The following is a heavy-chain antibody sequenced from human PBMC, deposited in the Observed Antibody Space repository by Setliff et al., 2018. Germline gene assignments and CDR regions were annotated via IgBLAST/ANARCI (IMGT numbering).Heavy chain of an antibody. CDR3: VRDKGSNYGDNWFDY. CDR1: GFIFNNFW. V-gene: IGHV3-7*03. Sequence: GGSLRLSCSASGFIFNNFWMSWVRQAPGKGLEWVANINQDGSEKYYVDSVKGRFTISRDNAKNSLYLLMNSLRAEDTALYYCVRDKGSNYGDNWFDYWGQGTLVTVSS. CDR2: INQDGSEK. J-gene: IGHJ4*02. D-gene: IGHD4-17*01.